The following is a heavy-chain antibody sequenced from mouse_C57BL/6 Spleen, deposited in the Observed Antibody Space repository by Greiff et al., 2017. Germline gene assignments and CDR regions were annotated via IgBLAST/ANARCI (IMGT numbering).Heavy chain of an antibody. CDR2: IDPSDSYT. V-gene: IGHV1-69*01. CDR1: GYTFTSYW. Sequence: QVQLKQPGAELVMPGASVKLSCKASGYTFTSYWMHWVKQRPGQGLEWIGEIDPSDSYTNYNQKFKGKSTLTVDKSSSTAYMQLSSLTSEDSAVYYGAGIYYGYDGYAMDYWGQGTSVTVSS. D-gene: IGHD2-2*01. CDR3: AGIYYGYDGYAMDY. J-gene: IGHJ4*01.